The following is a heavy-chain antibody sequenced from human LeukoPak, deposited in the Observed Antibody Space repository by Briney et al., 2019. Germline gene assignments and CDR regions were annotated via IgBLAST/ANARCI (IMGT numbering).Heavy chain of an antibody. CDR1: GYTFTSYY. D-gene: IGHD3-10*01. CDR3: ARDTRHYYGSGSYLIDP. V-gene: IGHV1-46*01. CDR2: INPSGGST. J-gene: IGHJ5*02. Sequence: ASVKVSCKASGYTFTSYYMHWVRQAPGQGLEWMGIINPSGGSTSYAQKFQGRVTMTRDTSTSTVYMELSSLRSEDTAVYYCARDTRHYYGSGSYLIDPWGQGTLVTVSS.